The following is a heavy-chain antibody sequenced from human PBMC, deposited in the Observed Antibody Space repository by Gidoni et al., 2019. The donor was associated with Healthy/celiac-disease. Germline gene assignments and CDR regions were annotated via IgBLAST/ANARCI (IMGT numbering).Heavy chain of an antibody. CDR1: GFTFGSNA. V-gene: IGHV3-23*01. Sequence: EVQLLESGGGLVQPGGSLRRSCAASGFTFGSNAMSWVRQAPGKGLEWVSAISGSCGSTYYADSVKVRFTISSDNAKNTLYLQMNSLRAEDTAVYYCAKGYGDYYWYFDLWGRGTLVTVSS. J-gene: IGHJ2*01. CDR2: ISGSCGST. D-gene: IGHD4-17*01. CDR3: AKGYGDYYWYFDL.